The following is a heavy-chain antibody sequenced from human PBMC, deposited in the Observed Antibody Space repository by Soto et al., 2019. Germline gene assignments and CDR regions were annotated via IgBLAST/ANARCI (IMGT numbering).Heavy chain of an antibody. CDR1: GYTFTSYY. J-gene: IGHJ5*02. V-gene: IGHV1-46*01. D-gene: IGHD6-19*01. CDR2: INPSGGST. CDR3: ARRMRYSSGWYGVDPYNWFDP. Sequence: GASVKVSCKASGYTFTSYYMHWVRQAPGQGLEWMGIINPSGGSTSYAQKFQGRVTMTRDTSTSTVYMELSSLRSEDTAVYYCARRMRYSSGWYGVDPYNWFDPWGQGTLVTVSS.